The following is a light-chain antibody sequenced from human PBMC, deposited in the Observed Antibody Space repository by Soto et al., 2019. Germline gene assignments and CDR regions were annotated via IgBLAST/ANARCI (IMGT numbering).Light chain of an antibody. Sequence: EIVLTQSPGTLSLSPGERGTLSCRASQNLGTLYLAWFQQKPGQAPRLLIYGASSRATGIPERFSGSGSVTDFTLTISRLEPEDFAVYFCQQYGSSPRTFGQGTKVDI. J-gene: IGKJ1*01. CDR2: GAS. V-gene: IGKV3-20*01. CDR1: QNLGTLY. CDR3: QQYGSSPRT.